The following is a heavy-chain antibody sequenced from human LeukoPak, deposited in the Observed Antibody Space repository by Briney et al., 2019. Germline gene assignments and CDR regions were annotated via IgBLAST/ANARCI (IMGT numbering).Heavy chain of an antibody. CDR1: GFTFDDYG. Sequence: GGSLRLSCAASGFTFDDYGMSWVRQAPGKGLEWVSGINWNGGSTGYADSVKGRFTISRDNAKNSLYLQMNSLRAEDTALYYCARAEYYYDSSGYHDAFDIWGQGTMVTVSS. V-gene: IGHV3-20*04. CDR2: INWNGGST. CDR3: ARAEYYYDSSGYHDAFDI. D-gene: IGHD3-22*01. J-gene: IGHJ3*02.